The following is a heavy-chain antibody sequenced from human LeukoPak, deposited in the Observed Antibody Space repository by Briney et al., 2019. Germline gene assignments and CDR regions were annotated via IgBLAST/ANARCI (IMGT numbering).Heavy chain of an antibody. CDR3: ARGTIPVRITMVRGVITPPDY. V-gene: IGHV4-38-2*02. CDR2: IYHSGST. Sequence: KSSETLSLTCTVSGYSISSGYYWGWIRQPPGKGLEWIGSIYHSGSTYYNPSLKSRVTISVDTSKNQFSLKLSSVTAADTAVYYCARGTIPVRITMVRGVITPPDYWGQGTLVAVSS. CDR1: GYSISSGYY. J-gene: IGHJ4*02. D-gene: IGHD3-10*01.